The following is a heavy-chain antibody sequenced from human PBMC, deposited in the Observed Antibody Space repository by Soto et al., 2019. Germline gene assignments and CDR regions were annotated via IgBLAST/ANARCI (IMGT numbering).Heavy chain of an antibody. J-gene: IGHJ4*02. CDR3: AKDRQYPRDYFHY. D-gene: IGHD4-4*01. Sequence: EVKLLESGGGLLNRGGSWRFSGEASGLTGTTIGGSGFRQAPVRGLEWVSAISPNGQGIWYADSVKGRFTISRDISRNTVFLQMDSLRAEDTAVYYCAKDRQYPRDYFHYWGQGTLVTVSS. CDR2: ISPNGQGI. CDR1: GLTGTTIG. V-gene: IGHV3-23*01.